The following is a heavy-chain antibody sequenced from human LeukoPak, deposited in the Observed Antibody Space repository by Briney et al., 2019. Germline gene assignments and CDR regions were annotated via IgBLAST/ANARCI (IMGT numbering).Heavy chain of an antibody. CDR1: GFTFSSYA. CDR3: SKDLENSSGRGGAFDY. D-gene: IGHD6-19*01. V-gene: IGHV3-23*01. Sequence: GGSLRLSCAASGFTFSSYAMSWVRQAPGKGLEWVSAISGSGDSTYYADSVKGRFNISRDNSKSTLYAQMNRLRAEDTAVYFCSKDLENSSGRGGAFDYWGQGTVVTVSS. J-gene: IGHJ4*02. CDR2: ISGSGDST.